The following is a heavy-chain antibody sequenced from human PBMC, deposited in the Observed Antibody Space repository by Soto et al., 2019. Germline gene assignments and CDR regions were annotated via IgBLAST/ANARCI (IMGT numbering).Heavy chain of an antibody. V-gene: IGHV4-30-4*01. J-gene: IGHJ3*02. CDR2: YSGTT. D-gene: IGHD3-22*01. Sequence: QVQLQESGPGLVKPSETLFLTCTVSGGSISSGDFSWSWIRQSPGKGLEWIAYYSGTTYYNPSLVSRISMSVDTSTNQFSLKLTSVTAADTALYYCARKPMYYYDSGRYYYGPFDIWGQGTMVTVSS. CDR3: ARKPMYYYDSGRYYYGPFDI. CDR1: GGSISSGDFS.